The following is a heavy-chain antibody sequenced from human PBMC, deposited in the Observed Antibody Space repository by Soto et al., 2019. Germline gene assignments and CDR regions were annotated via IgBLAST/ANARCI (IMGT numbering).Heavy chain of an antibody. CDR2: IIPIFGTA. J-gene: IGHJ6*02. Sequence: SVKVSCKASGGTFSSYAISWVRQAPGQGLEWMGGIIPIFGTANYAQKFQGRVTITADESTSTAYMELSSLRSEDTAVYYCARVSLTTVTTYYYYGMDVWGQGTTVTVSS. D-gene: IGHD4-4*01. CDR1: GGTFSSYA. V-gene: IGHV1-69*13. CDR3: ARVSLTTVTTYYYYGMDV.